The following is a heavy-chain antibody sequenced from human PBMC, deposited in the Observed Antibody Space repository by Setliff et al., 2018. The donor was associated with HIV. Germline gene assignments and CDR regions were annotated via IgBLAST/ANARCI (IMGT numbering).Heavy chain of an antibody. D-gene: IGHD6-13*01. J-gene: IGHJ4*02. V-gene: IGHV4-38-2*02. Sequence: PSETLSLTCSVSGFSISSDYYWNWVRQPPGQGLEWIGSIYHSGKTYSNPSLKSRVTVSVDTSMNQFSLNLNSVTATDTAVYYCARDSSTAADGGDNYFDYWGQGTLVTVSS. CDR3: ARDSSTAADGGDNYFDY. CDR2: IYHSGKT. CDR1: GFSISSDYY.